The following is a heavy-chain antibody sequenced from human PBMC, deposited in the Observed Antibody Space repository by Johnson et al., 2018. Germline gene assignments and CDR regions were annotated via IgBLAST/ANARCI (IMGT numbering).Heavy chain of an antibody. CDR1: GGTFSSYA. CDR2: IIPIFGTA. Sequence: QVQLVQSGAEVKKPGSSVKVSCKASGGTFSSYAISWVRQAPGQGLEWMGGIIPIFGTANYAQKFQGRVTITADESTSTTYLELSSLRSEDTALYYCARVMVAGYGMDVWGQGTTVTVSS. D-gene: IGHD3-10*01. CDR3: ARVMVAGYGMDV. J-gene: IGHJ6*02. V-gene: IGHV1-69*01.